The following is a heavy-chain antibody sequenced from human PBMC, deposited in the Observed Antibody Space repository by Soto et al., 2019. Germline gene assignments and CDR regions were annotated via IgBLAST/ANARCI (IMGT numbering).Heavy chain of an antibody. CDR2: IIPIFGTA. D-gene: IGHD6-13*01. CDR3: ATRLGSSWYGDNWFDP. V-gene: IGHV1-69*13. CDR1: GGTFSSYA. Sequence: GASVKVSCKASGGTFSSYAISWVRQAPGQGLEWMGGIIPIFGTANYAQKFQGRVTITADESTSTAYMELSSLRSEDTAVYYCATRLGSSWYGDNWFDPWGQGTLVTVSS. J-gene: IGHJ5*02.